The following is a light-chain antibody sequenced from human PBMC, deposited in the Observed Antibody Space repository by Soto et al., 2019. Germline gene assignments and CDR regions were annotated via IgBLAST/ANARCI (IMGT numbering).Light chain of an antibody. CDR2: DNN. CDR3: QSYDSSLSGGV. CDR1: ISNIGAGFG. V-gene: IGLV1-40*01. Sequence: QSVLTQPPSVSGAPGQRVTISCTGDISNIGAGFGVHWYQQLPGTAPKLLIYDNNNRPSGVPDRFSGSKSDTSASLAITGLQAGDEADYYCQSYDSSLSGGVFGGGTKLTVL. J-gene: IGLJ3*02.